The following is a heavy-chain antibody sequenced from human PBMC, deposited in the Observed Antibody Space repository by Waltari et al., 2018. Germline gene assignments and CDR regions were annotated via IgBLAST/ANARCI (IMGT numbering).Heavy chain of an antibody. D-gene: IGHD4-17*01. Sequence: VQLLESGGGLVQSGGSLRLSCAASGFTFRSYAMNWVRHAPGKGWEWVSVISGSGGSTDYADSVKGRFTISRDNSKNTLYLQMNNLRVEDTAVYYCASSLYGDYTQIWGRVFDYWGQGTLVTVSS. J-gene: IGHJ4*02. CDR2: ISGSGGST. CDR1: GFTFRSYA. V-gene: IGHV3-23*01. CDR3: ASSLYGDYTQIWGRVFDY.